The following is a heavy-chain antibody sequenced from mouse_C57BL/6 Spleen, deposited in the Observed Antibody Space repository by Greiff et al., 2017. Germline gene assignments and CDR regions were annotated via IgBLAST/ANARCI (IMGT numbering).Heavy chain of an antibody. CDR3: ARGGSPWFAC. CDR1: GYSFTGYY. CDR2: INPSTGGT. J-gene: IGHJ3*01. Sequence: EVKLMESGSEPVKPGASVMISCKASGYSFTGYYMNWVKQSPEKSLEWIGEINPSTGGTTYNQKFKAKATLTVDKSSSTAYMELKCLTSEESAVYYCARGGSPWFACWSLVALVTVCA. V-gene: IGHV1-42*01.